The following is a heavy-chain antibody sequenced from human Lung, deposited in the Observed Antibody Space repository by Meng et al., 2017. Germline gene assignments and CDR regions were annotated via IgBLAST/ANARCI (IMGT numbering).Heavy chain of an antibody. CDR2: INHSGST. J-gene: IGHJ4*02. Sequence: QGQPQHGGAGLLKPSGTPSLPCVVSGGSFSDYYWSWIRQPPGKGLEWIGEINHSGSTNYNPSLESRATISVDTSQNNLSLKLSSVTAADSAVYYCARGPTTMAHDFDYWGQGTLVTVSS. CDR3: ARGPTTMAHDFDY. D-gene: IGHD4-11*01. CDR1: GGSFSDYY. V-gene: IGHV4-34*01.